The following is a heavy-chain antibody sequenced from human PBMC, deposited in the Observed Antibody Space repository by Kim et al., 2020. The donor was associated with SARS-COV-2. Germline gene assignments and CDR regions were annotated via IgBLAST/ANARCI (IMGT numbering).Heavy chain of an antibody. CDR1: GFTFSSYA. V-gene: IGHV3-30-3*01. D-gene: IGHD2-15*01. CDR3: ARDRGVCGGSCYPDAHY. J-gene: IGHJ6*01. CDR2: ISYDGSNK. Sequence: GGSLRLSCAASGFTFSSYAMHWVRQAPGKGLEWVAVISYDGSNKYYADSVKGRFTISRDNSKNTLYLQMNSLRAEDTAVYYCARDRGVCGGSCYPDAHY.